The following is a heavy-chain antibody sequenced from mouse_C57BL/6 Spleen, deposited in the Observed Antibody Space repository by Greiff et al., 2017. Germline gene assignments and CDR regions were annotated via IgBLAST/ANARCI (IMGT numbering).Heavy chain of an antibody. D-gene: IGHD4-1*01. CDR3: ARGITGLDY. CDR2: ISDGGSYT. J-gene: IGHJ2*01. V-gene: IGHV5-4*03. CDR1: GFTFSSYA. Sequence: EVKLMESGGGLVKPGGSLKLSCAASGFTFSSYAMSWVRQTPEKRLEWVATISDGGSYTYYPDNVKGRFTISRDNAKNNLYLQMSHLKSEDTAMYYCARGITGLDYWGQGTTLTVSS.